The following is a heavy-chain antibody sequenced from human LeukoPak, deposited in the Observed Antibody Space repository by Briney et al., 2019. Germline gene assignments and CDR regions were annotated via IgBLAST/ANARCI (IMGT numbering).Heavy chain of an antibody. Sequence: SETLSLTCTVSGGSISSYYWSWIWQPAGKGLEWIGRIYTSGSTNYNPSLKSRVTMSVDTSKNQFSLKLSSVTAADTAVYYCARGDYDILTGYLGFDYWGQGTLVTVSS. V-gene: IGHV4-4*07. D-gene: IGHD3-9*01. CDR1: GGSISSYY. J-gene: IGHJ4*02. CDR2: IYTSGST. CDR3: ARGDYDILTGYLGFDY.